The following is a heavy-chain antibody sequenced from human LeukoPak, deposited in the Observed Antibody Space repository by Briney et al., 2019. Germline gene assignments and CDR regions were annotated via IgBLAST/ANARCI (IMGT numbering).Heavy chain of an antibody. D-gene: IGHD3-3*02. CDR3: ATESIGRHYDY. CDR2: IGPTGTDT. Sequence: GGSLRLSCAASGFSFSSYGFNWVRQAPGKGLEWVSSIGPTGTDTYHADSVKGRFTISRDNAKNSLYLQMDSLRAEDTAVYYCATESIGRHYDYWGQGTVLTVSS. J-gene: IGHJ4*02. V-gene: IGHV3-21*01. CDR1: GFSFSSYG.